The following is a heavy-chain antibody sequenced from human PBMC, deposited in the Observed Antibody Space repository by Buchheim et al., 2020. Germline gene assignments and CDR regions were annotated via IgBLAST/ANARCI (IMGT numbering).Heavy chain of an antibody. CDR2: IYYSGST. V-gene: IGHV4-39*07. D-gene: IGHD6-13*01. CDR3: ARDGVVGTIAAAGP. J-gene: IGHJ5*02. Sequence: QLQLQGSGPGLVKPSETLSLTCTVSGGSISSSSYYWGWIRQPPGKGLEWIGNIYYSGSTYYNPSLKSRVTISVDTSKKQFSLKLSSVTAADTAVYYCARDGVVGTIAAAGPWGQGTL. CDR1: GGSISSSSYY.